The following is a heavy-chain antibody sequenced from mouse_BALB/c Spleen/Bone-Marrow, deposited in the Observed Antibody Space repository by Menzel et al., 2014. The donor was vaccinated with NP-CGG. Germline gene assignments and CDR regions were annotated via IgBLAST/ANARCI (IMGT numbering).Heavy chain of an antibody. Sequence: DVKLQESGGGLVQPGGSMKLSCVASGFTFSNYWMNWVRQSPEKGLEWVAEIRLKSNNYATHYAESVKGRFTISRDDSKSSVYLQMNNLRAEGTGIYYCTASYYWSAWFAYWGQGTLVTVST. CDR2: IRLKSNNYAT. J-gene: IGHJ3*01. CDR1: GFTFSNYW. CDR3: TASYYWSAWFAY. D-gene: IGHD2-14*01. V-gene: IGHV6-6*02.